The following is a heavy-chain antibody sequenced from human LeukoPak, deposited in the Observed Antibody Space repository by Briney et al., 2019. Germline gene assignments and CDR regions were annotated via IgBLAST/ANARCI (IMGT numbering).Heavy chain of an antibody. D-gene: IGHD6-19*01. J-gene: IGHJ4*02. Sequence: SETLSLTCTVSGYSISSGYYWGWIRQPPGKGLEWIGSIYHSGSTYYNPSLKSRVTISVDTSKNQFSLKLSSVTAADTAVYYCARSYSSGCFYYWGQGALVTVSS. CDR1: GYSISSGYY. V-gene: IGHV4-38-2*02. CDR3: ARSYSSGCFYY. CDR2: IYHSGST.